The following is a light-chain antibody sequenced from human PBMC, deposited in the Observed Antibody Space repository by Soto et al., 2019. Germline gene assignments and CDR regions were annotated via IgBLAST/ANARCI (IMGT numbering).Light chain of an antibody. J-gene: IGKJ1*01. CDR2: DAS. Sequence: EIVLTPSPATLSLSPGERATLSCRASQSVSSLLAWYQQKSGQPPRLLVSDASKRATGVPARFSGSGSGTDFTLIISSLEPEDFAVYYCQQYNNWPRTFGQGTKVDIK. V-gene: IGKV3-11*01. CDR1: QSVSSL. CDR3: QQYNNWPRT.